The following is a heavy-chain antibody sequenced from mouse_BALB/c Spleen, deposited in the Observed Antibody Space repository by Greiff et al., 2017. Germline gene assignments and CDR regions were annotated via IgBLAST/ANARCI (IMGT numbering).Heavy chain of an antibody. J-gene: IGHJ3*01. CDR1: GFAFSSYD. CDR2: ISSGGGST. V-gene: IGHV5-12-1*01. D-gene: IGHD2-4*01. Sequence: EVQGVESGGGLVKPGGSLKLSCAASGFAFSSYDMSWVRQTPEKRLEWVAYISSGGGSTYYPDTVKGRFTISRDNAKNTLYLQMSSLKSEDTAMYYCARHEMITTGFAYWGQGTLVTVSA. CDR3: ARHEMITTGFAY.